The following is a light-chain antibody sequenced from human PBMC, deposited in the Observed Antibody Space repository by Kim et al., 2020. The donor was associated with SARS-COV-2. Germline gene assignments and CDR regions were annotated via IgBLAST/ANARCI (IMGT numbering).Light chain of an antibody. J-gene: IGLJ2*01. Sequence: SSELTQDPDVSVALGQTVRITCQGDSLRRNYASWYQQKPGQAPLLVIYETNNRPSGIPDRFSGSSSGDTASLTITGAQAEDEADYYCVSRDNSASRLAFGGGTKMTVL. V-gene: IGLV3-19*01. CDR2: ETN. CDR3: VSRDNSASRLA. CDR1: SLRRNY.